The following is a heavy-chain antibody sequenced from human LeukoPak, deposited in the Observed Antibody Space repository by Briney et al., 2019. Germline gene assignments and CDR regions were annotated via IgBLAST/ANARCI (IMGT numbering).Heavy chain of an antibody. D-gene: IGHD3-10*01. J-gene: IGHJ6*02. CDR2: ISAYNGNT. CDR1: GYTFTSYG. Sequence: ASVKVSCKASGYTFTSYGISWVRQAPGQGLEWMGWISAYNGNTNYAQKLQGRVTTTTDTSTSTAYMELRSLRSDDTAVYYCARDLVTMVRGVSAGLTDVWGQGTTVTVSS. V-gene: IGHV1-18*01. CDR3: ARDLVTMVRGVSAGLTDV.